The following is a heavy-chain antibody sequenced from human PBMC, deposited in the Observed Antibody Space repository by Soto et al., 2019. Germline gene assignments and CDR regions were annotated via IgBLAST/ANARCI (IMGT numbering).Heavy chain of an antibody. CDR2: INPNSGGT. J-gene: IGHJ6*02. CDR3: ARGASLSRNYYDYVWGSYRYTDYYYYGMDV. Sequence: ASVKVSCKASGYTFTGYYMHWVRQAPGQGLEWMGWINPNSGGTNYAQKFQGRVTMTRDTSISTAYMELSRLRSDDTAMYYCARGASLSRNYYDYVWGSYRYTDYYYYGMDVWGQGTTVTVSS. CDR1: GYTFTGYY. D-gene: IGHD3-16*02. V-gene: IGHV1-2*02.